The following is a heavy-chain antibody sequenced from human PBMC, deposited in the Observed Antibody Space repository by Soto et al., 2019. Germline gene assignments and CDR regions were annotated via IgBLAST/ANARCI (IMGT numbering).Heavy chain of an antibody. Sequence: QVQLVQSGAEVKNPGSSVKVSCKASGGTFSSYAISWVRQAPGQGLEWMGGVIPIFGTANYAQKFQGRVTITADESTSTAYMELSSLRSEDTAVYYCARMHLNIAVAGSFDYWGQGTLVTVSS. CDR2: VIPIFGTA. CDR1: GGTFSSYA. V-gene: IGHV1-69*12. CDR3: ARMHLNIAVAGSFDY. D-gene: IGHD6-19*01. J-gene: IGHJ4*02.